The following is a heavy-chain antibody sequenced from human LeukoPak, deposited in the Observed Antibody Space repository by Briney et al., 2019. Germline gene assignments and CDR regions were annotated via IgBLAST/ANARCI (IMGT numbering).Heavy chain of an antibody. J-gene: IGHJ4*02. D-gene: IGHD3-10*01. CDR2: INSGGDII. V-gene: IGHV3-11*01. Sequence: GGSLRLSCAASGFTFSDYYMSWIRQAPGKGLEWVSYINSGGDIIYYANSVKGRFTISRDNAKNSLYLQMNSLRAEDTAVYYCARLPYGSGNYYNIYFDYWGQGTLVTVSS. CDR1: GFTFSDYY. CDR3: ARLPYGSGNYYNIYFDY.